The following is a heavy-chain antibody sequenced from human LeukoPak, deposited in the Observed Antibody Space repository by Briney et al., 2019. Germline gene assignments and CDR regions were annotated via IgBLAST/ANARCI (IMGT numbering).Heavy chain of an antibody. Sequence: SETLSLTCTVSGASISRYYWSWIRQPPGKGLELIGYVFTSGSTNYNPSLKSRVTISGDTSKNQFSLKLNSVTPADTAIYYCAGGGYCSRASCFAPLFDYWGQGALVTVSS. CDR2: VFTSGST. CDR1: GASISRYY. CDR3: AGGGYCSRASCFAPLFDY. J-gene: IGHJ4*02. V-gene: IGHV4-59*01. D-gene: IGHD2-2*01.